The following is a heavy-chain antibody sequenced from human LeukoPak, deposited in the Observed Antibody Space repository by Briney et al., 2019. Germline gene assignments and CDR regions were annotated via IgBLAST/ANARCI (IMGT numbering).Heavy chain of an antibody. CDR3: ARRPIAAAANFDY. CDR2: IYPGDSDT. V-gene: IGHV5-51*01. CDR1: GYSFTSYW. J-gene: IGHJ4*02. Sequence: GESLKISCKGSGYSFTSYWIGWVRQIPGKGLEWMGIIYPGDSDTRYSPSFQGQVTSSADKSISTAYLQWSSLKASDTAMYYCARRPIAAAANFDYWGQGTLVTVSS. D-gene: IGHD6-13*01.